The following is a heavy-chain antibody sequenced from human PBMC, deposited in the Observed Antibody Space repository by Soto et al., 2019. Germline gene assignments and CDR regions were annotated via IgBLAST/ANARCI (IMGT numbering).Heavy chain of an antibody. CDR3: ARLRYCSGGHCYSDY. D-gene: IGHD2-15*01. CDR1: GYNFTTFW. J-gene: IGHJ4*02. V-gene: IGHV5-51*01. CDR2: IYPGDSDT. Sequence: PGESLKISCQGSGYNFTTFWIGWVRQMLGKGLEWMGIIYPGDSDTRYSPSFQGQVTISADKSISTAYLQWSSLKASDTAMYYCARLRYCSGGHCYSDYWGQGALVTVSS.